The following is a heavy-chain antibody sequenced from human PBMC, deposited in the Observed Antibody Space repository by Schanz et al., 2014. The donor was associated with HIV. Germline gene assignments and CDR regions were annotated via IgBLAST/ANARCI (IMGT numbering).Heavy chain of an antibody. J-gene: IGHJ3*02. CDR2: ITGSGSST. V-gene: IGHV3-23*04. CDR1: GITFSSYA. CDR3: ARGAGDTDWGRI. Sequence: EVQLVESGGGLVQRGGSLRLSCAASGITFSSYAMNWVRQAPGKGLEWVSSITGSGSSTYYADSVKGRFTISRDNSKNTLFLQLNSLRAEDTAVYYCARGAGDTDWGRIWGQGTLVTVSS. D-gene: IGHD5-18*01.